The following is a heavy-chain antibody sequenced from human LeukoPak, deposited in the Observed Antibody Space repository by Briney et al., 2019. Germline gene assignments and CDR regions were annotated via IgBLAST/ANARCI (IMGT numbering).Heavy chain of an antibody. CDR1: GGSISSGGYY. CDR2: IYYSGST. J-gene: IGHJ1*01. D-gene: IGHD3-16*01. V-gene: IGHV4-61*08. CDR3: AAFRGSHLEH. Sequence: SETLSLTCTVSGGSISSGGYYWSWIRQPPGKGLEWIGYIYYSGSTSYNPSLKSRVTISIDTSTNQFSLKLSSVTAADTAVYYCAAFRGSHLEHWGQGPLVTVSS.